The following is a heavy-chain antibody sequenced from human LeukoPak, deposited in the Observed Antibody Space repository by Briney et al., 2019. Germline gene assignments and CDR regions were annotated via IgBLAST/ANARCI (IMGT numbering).Heavy chain of an antibody. Sequence: PGGSLRLSCAASGFTFSDYYMSWIRQAPGKGPEWVSSISSSSSYIYYADSVKGRFTISRDNAENSLYLQMNSLRDEDTAVYYCAREENYYDSSGYYLPDAFDIWGQGTMVTVSS. V-gene: IGHV3-11*06. CDR1: GFTFSDYY. CDR2: ISSSSSYI. CDR3: AREENYYDSSGYYLPDAFDI. J-gene: IGHJ3*02. D-gene: IGHD3-22*01.